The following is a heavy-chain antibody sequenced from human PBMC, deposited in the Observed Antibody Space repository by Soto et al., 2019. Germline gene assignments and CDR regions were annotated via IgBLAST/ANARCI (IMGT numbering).Heavy chain of an antibody. V-gene: IGHV3-30*18. D-gene: IGHD6-19*01. CDR1: GFTFSSYG. CDR2: ISYDGSNK. CDR3: AKDSLTMSSSGWYSVDY. J-gene: IGHJ4*02. Sequence: QVQLVESGGGVVQPGRSLRLSCAASGFTFSSYGMHWVRQAPGKGLEWVAVISYDGSNKYYADSVKGRFTISRDNSKNTLYLHMNSLRAEDTAVYYCAKDSLTMSSSGWYSVDYWGQGTLVTVSS.